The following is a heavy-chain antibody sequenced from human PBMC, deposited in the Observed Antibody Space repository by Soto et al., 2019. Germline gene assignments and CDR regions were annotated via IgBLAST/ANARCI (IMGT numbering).Heavy chain of an antibody. V-gene: IGHV3-7*05. CDR2: IEGDGSDT. CDR3: VRGLYTGSPHFFF. D-gene: IGHD1-26*01. Sequence: PGGSLRLSCAASGFIFSNYWIHWVRQVPGRGLEWVANIEGDGSDTNYVDSVKGRFTVSRDNAKRSLYLQMNSLRVEDTAVYYCVRGLYTGSPHFFFWGQGTLVTVSS. CDR1: GFIFSNYW. J-gene: IGHJ4*02.